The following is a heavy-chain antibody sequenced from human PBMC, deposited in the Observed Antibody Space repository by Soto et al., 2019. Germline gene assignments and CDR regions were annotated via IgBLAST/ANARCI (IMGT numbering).Heavy chain of an antibody. D-gene: IGHD6-13*01. V-gene: IGHV4-30-4*01. CDR2: IYYSGST. Sequence: QVQLQESGPGLVKPSQTLSLTCTVSGGSISSGDYYWSWIRQPPGKGLEWIGYIYYSGSTYYNPSPKSRVTISVDTSKNQFSLKLSSGTAADAAVYYCARERPDGSRLDPWGQGTLVTVSS. CDR1: GGSISSGDYY. CDR3: ARERPDGSRLDP. J-gene: IGHJ5*02.